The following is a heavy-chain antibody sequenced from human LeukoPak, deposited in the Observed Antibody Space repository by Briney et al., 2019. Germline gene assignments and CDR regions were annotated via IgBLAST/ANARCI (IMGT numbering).Heavy chain of an antibody. J-gene: IGHJ5*02. V-gene: IGHV4-61*02. CDR3: AREGYCSSTSCYGLPFDP. Sequence: PSETLSLTCTVSGGSISSGGYYWSWIRQPAGKGLEWIGRIYISGSTDYNPSLKSRVTISVDTSKNQFSLKLSSVTAADTAVYYCAREGYCSSTSCYGLPFDPWGQGTLVTVPS. D-gene: IGHD2-2*01. CDR1: GGSISSGGYY. CDR2: IYISGST.